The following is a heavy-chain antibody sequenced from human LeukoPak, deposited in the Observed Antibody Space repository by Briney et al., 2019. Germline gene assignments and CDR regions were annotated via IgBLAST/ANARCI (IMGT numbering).Heavy chain of an antibody. CDR3: ATAVSVAVDY. CDR1: GYSFANYW. CDR2: IHPAASDT. D-gene: IGHD4-23*01. J-gene: IGHJ4*02. V-gene: IGHV5-51*01. Sequence: GESLKISFKGSGYSFANYWIGWVRQMPGKGLEWMGIIHPAASDTRYSPSFQGHVSISVDKSISTAYLQWSSLKASDTAIYFCATAVSVAVDYWGQGTLVTVSS.